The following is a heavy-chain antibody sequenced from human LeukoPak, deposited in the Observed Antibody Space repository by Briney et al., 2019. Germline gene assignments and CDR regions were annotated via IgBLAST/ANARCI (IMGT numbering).Heavy chain of an antibody. CDR3: ARACTSCYTGNAFDI. CDR1: GGTFSSYG. Sequence: ASVKVSCKASGGTFSSYGISWVRQAPGQGLEWMGWISAYNGNTNYAQKLQGRVTMTTDTSTSTAYMELRSLRSDDTAVYYCARACTSCYTGNAFDIWGQGTMVTVSS. D-gene: IGHD2-2*02. V-gene: IGHV1-18*01. CDR2: ISAYNGNT. J-gene: IGHJ3*02.